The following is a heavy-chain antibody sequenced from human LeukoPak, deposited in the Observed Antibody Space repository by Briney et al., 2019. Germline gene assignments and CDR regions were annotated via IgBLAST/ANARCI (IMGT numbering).Heavy chain of an antibody. CDR1: GGTFSSYA. V-gene: IGHV1-69*05. J-gene: IGHJ3*02. Sequence: SVKVSCKASGGTFSSYAISWVRQAPGQGLEWMGGIIPIFGTANYAQKFQGRVTITTDESTSTAYMELSSLRSEDTAVYYCARARYCSGGSCLEAFDIWGQGTMVTVSS. CDR3: ARARYCSGGSCLEAFDI. CDR2: IIPIFGTA. D-gene: IGHD2-15*01.